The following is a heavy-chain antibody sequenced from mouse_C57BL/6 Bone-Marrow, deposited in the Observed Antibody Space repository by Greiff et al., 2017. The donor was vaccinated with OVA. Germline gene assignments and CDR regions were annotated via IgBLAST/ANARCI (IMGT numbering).Heavy chain of an antibody. D-gene: IGHD2-3*01. V-gene: IGHV1-4*01. CDR1: GYTFTSYT. J-gene: IGHJ3*01. Sequence: QVQLQQSGAELARPGASVKMSCKASGYTFTSYTMHWVKQRPGQGLEWIGYINPSSGYTKYNQKFKDKATLTADKSSSTAYMQLSSLTSEDSAVYYYARSGDGYPAWFAYWGQGTLVTVSA. CDR2: INPSSGYT. CDR3: ARSGDGYPAWFAY.